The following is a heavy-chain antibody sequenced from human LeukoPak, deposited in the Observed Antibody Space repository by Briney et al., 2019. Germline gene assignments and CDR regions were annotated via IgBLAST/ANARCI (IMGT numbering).Heavy chain of an antibody. D-gene: IGHD1-26*01. V-gene: IGHV1-18*01. Sequence: ASVKVSCKASGYTFTSYSINWVRQAPGQGLEWTGWISAYNGNTKYAQKVQGRVTMTTDTSTSTAYMELRSLRSDDTAVYYCARGLGGSGGYFLTFDYWGQGTLVTVSS. CDR1: GYTFTSYS. J-gene: IGHJ4*02. CDR2: ISAYNGNT. CDR3: ARGLGGSGGYFLTFDY.